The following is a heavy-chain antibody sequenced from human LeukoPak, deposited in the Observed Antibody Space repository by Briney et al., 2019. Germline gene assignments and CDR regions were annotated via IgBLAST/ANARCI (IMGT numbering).Heavy chain of an antibody. J-gene: IGHJ6*02. D-gene: IGHD5-18*01. CDR2: IYPGDSDT. Sequence: RGESLKISCKGSGYSFTSYWIGWVRPMPGKGLEWMGIIYPGDSDTRYSPSFQGQVTISADKSISTAYLQWSSLKASDTAMYYCARHRGYSYDHYYGMDVWGQGTTVTVSS. CDR1: GYSFTSYW. V-gene: IGHV5-51*01. CDR3: ARHRGYSYDHYYGMDV.